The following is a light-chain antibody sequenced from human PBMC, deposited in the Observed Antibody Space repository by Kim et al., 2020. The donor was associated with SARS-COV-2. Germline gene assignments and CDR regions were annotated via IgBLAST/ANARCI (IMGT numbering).Light chain of an antibody. V-gene: IGKV3-11*01. CDR2: DAS. CDR3: QQYNNWPPST. Sequence: SQGETATRSCRASQSIRRSLAWYQQKPGQAPRLLVYDASNRATGIPARFSGSGSGTDFTLTISSLEPEDFAVYYCQQYNNWPPSTFGGGTKVDIK. CDR1: QSIRRS. J-gene: IGKJ4*01.